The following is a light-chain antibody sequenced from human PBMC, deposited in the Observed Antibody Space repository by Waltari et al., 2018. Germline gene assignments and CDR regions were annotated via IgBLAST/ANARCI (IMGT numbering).Light chain of an antibody. CDR2: KSY. J-gene: IGKJ1*01. Sequence: DIQMTQSPSTLSASIGDRVTITCRARQIITTWLAWYQQKPGKAPKLLFFKSYTLRSGVPSRFSGSGSGTEFTLTISSLQPDDFATYYCQQYNTYWTFGQGTKVEIK. CDR3: QQYNTYWT. V-gene: IGKV1-5*03. CDR1: QIITTW.